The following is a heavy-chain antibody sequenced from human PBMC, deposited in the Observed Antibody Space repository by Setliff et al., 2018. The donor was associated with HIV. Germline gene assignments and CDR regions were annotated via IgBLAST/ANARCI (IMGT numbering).Heavy chain of an antibody. CDR3: ARGRFHRLHRPYSGSGSLGIQYFDY. Sequence: SETLSLTCTVSGDSVSSRSYYWSWIRQPAGKGLEWIGRIYTSGSTNYNPSLKSRVTMSVDTSKNQFSLRLNSVTATDTALYYCARGRFHRLHRPYSGSGSLGIQYFDYWGQGTLVTVSS. CDR1: GDSVSSRSYY. V-gene: IGHV4-61*02. J-gene: IGHJ4*02. D-gene: IGHD3-10*01. CDR2: IYTSGST.